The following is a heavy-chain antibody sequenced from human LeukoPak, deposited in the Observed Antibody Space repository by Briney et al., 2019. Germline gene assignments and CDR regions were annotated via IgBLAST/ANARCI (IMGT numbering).Heavy chain of an antibody. CDR3: ARLATSTGSYVGY. CDR2: IYDGGAT. Sequence: GGSLRLSCAASGFTFSNYNMSWVRQAPGKGLEWVSVIYDGGATYYADSVKARFTISRDNSKNTLYLQMNSLRAEDMAVYYCARLATSTGSYVGYWGQGTLVTVSS. D-gene: IGHD1-26*01. CDR1: GFTFSNYN. V-gene: IGHV3-53*01. J-gene: IGHJ4*02.